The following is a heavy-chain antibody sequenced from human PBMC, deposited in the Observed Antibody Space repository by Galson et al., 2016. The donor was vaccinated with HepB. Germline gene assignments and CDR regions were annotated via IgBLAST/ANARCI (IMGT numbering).Heavy chain of an antibody. V-gene: IGHV3-66*01. CDR2: IYSGGST. CDR3: ARVMSVSDAFDT. D-gene: IGHD4-11*01. Sequence: SLRLSCAASGFTVSSNYMSWVRQAPGKGLEWVSVIYSGGSTYYADSVKGRFTFSRDNSKNTLYLQMNSLRAEDTAVYYCARVMSVSDAFDTWGQGTMVTVSS. CDR1: GFTVSSNY. J-gene: IGHJ3*02.